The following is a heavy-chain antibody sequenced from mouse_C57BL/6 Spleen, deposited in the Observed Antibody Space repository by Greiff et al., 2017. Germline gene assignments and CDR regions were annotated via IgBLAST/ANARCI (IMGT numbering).Heavy chain of an antibody. J-gene: IGHJ2*01. V-gene: IGHV1-50*01. CDR1: GFTFTSYW. CDR3: AKDEDYEYDGY. CDR2: IDASVSYT. Sequence: QVQLQQPGAELVKPGASVKLSCKASGFTFTSYWMQWVKQRPGQGLEWIGEIDASVSYTYYNQKVKGKATLTVDTSSNTAYMQLSSLTSEDSAVYYCAKDEDYEYDGYRGASTTLTVSS. D-gene: IGHD2-4*01.